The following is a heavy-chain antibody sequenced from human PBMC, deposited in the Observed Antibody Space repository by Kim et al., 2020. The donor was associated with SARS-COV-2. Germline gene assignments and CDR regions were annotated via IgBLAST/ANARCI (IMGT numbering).Heavy chain of an antibody. CDR1: GFTFSSYW. D-gene: IGHD3-9*01. CDR2: IKQDGSEK. Sequence: GGSLRLSCAASGFTFSSYWMSWVRQAPGKGLEWVANIKQDGSEKYYVDSVKGRFTISRDNAKNSLYLQMNSLRAEDTAVYYCARQMEYFDWLSATPGDYWGQGTLVTVSS. J-gene: IGHJ4*02. V-gene: IGHV3-7*01. CDR3: ARQMEYFDWLSATPGDY.